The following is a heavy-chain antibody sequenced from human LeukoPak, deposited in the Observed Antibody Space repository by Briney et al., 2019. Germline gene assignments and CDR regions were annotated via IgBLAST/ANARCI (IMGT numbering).Heavy chain of an antibody. D-gene: IGHD2-15*01. CDR2: VNPNSGGT. CDR1: GFTFTGYY. Sequence: ASMKLSCKASGFTFTGYYIHWVRQAPGQGLEWMGWVNPNSGGTNYAQMFQGRVTMTRDTSINTAYMELSGLRSDDTAVYYCARVDPTNIAVHYWGQGTLVTVSS. CDR3: ARVDPTNIAVHY. J-gene: IGHJ4*02. V-gene: IGHV1-2*02.